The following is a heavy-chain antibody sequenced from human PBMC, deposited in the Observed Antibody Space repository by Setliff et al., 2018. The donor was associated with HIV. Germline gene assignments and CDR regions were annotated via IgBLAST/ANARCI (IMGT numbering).Heavy chain of an antibody. V-gene: IGHV4-34*01. J-gene: IGHJ6*03. CDR1: GGAFSGYY. CDR2: INHSGST. D-gene: IGHD2-15*01. Sequence: PSETLSLTCAVYGGAFSGYYWSWIRQPPGKGLEWIGDINHSGSTNYNPSLKSRVTISVDTSKNQFSLKLSSVTAADTAVYYCARDRGSSYYYYYYYYMDLWGEGTTVTVSS. CDR3: ARDRGSSYYYYYYYYMDL.